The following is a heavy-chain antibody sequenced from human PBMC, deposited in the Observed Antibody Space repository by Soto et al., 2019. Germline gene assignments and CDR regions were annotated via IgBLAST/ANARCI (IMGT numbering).Heavy chain of an antibody. CDR1: GFAFSTYS. Sequence: EVKLLESGGGLVQPGGSLRLSCAASGFAFSTYSMNWVRQAPGKGLEWVSAISGSGGSTYYADSVKGRFTISRDNSKNTLDLQMNSLSAEDAAVYCCAPGGRDGLGSFQHWGQGTLVTVSA. CDR2: ISGSGGST. D-gene: IGHD2-21*01. CDR3: APGGRDGLGSFQH. V-gene: IGHV3-23*01. J-gene: IGHJ1*01.